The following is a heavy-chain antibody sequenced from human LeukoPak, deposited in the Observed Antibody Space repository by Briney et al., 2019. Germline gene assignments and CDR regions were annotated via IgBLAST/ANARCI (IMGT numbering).Heavy chain of an antibody. Sequence: SKTLSLTCAVSTYSITSDYHWAWIRQSPGKGRGWIGSIYHTGRTYYNPAHKTRITISVDTSKNQFSLRLSSVTASDTAVYFCARHVSGNVWFFDDWGQGTLVTVSS. CDR2: IYHTGRT. CDR1: TYSITSDYH. J-gene: IGHJ4*02. V-gene: IGHV4-38-2*01. D-gene: IGHD1-26*01. CDR3: ARHVSGNVWFFDD.